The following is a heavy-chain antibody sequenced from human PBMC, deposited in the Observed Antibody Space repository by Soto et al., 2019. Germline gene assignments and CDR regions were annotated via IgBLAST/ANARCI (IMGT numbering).Heavy chain of an antibody. CDR2: ISPDGSTT. CDR1: EYRFSNYW. D-gene: IGHD2-2*02. CDR3: VNRFRDVSIPGPWFDS. Sequence: GASLKISCKYSEYRFSNYWIAWVRQIPGRGLEWMGIISPDGSTTQYSPSFECQVTISADKSINTVYLQLSVLKASDTAIYYCVNRFRDVSIPGPWFDSCGQGTLVTVSS. V-gene: IGHV5-51*01. J-gene: IGHJ5*01.